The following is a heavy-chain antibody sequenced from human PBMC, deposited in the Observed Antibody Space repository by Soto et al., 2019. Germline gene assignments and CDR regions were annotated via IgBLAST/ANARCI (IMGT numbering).Heavy chain of an antibody. J-gene: IGHJ4*02. CDR3: ARGRRDRYCSGGSCYSFTDY. CDR2: ISSSSSYI. CDR1: GFTFSSYS. D-gene: IGHD2-15*01. Sequence: EVQLVESGGGLVKPGGSLRLSCAASGFTFSSYSMNWVRQAPGKGLEWVSSISSSSSYIYYADSVKGRFTISRDNAKNSLYLQMNSLRAEDTAVYYCARGRRDRYCSGGSCYSFTDYWGQGTLVTVSS. V-gene: IGHV3-21*01.